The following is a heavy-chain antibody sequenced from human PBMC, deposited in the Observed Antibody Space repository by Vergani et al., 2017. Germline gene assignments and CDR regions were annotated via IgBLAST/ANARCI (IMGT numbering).Heavy chain of an antibody. D-gene: IGHD2-21*01. J-gene: IGHJ6*02. CDR1: GFTFSSYD. Sequence: EVQLVESGGGLVQPGGSLRLSCAASGFTFSSYDMHWVRQATGKGLEWVSAIGTAGDTYYPGSVKGRFTISRENAKNSLYLQMNSLRAGDTAVYYCAREAVGRSGDEDYYYYGMDVWGQGTTVTVSS. CDR3: AREAVGRSGDEDYYYYGMDV. V-gene: IGHV3-13*01. CDR2: IGTAGDT.